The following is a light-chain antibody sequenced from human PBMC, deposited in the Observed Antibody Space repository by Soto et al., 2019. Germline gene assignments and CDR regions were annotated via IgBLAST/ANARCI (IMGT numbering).Light chain of an antibody. V-gene: IGKV4-1*01. J-gene: IGKJ1*01. CDR1: QSVLYSSNNKNY. CDR2: WAS. CDR3: QQYYSFPWT. Sequence: DIVMTQSPDSLAVSLGERATINCRSSQSVLYSSNNKNYLAWFQQKPGQPPKLLIYWASTRESGAPDRFSGSGSGTDFTLTISSLQAEDVAVYYCQQYYSFPWTFGQGTKVEIK.